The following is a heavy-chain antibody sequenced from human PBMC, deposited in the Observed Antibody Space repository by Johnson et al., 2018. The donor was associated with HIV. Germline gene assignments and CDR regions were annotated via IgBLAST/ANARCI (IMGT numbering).Heavy chain of an antibody. D-gene: IGHD5-18*01. J-gene: IGHJ3*02. CDR3: ARENVDTAMADAFDI. CDR1: GFTFGSYG. Sequence: VQVVESGGGVVQPGRSLRLSCAASGFTFGSYGMHWVRQAPGKGLEWVAVIYSGGSTYYADSVKGRFTISRDNSENTLYLQMNSLRAEDTAVYYCARENVDTAMADAFDIWGQGTMVTVSS. CDR2: IYSGGST. V-gene: IGHV3-NL1*01.